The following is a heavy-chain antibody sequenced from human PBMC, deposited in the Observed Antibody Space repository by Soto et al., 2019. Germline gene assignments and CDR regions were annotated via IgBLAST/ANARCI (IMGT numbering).Heavy chain of an antibody. CDR2: INSGSGDT. Sequence: ASVKVSCKASGYTFTSFPLHWVRQAPGKSLEWLGWINSGSGDTKYSQRFQGRVTITRDISTSTAHMELTNLKSDDTAIYYCASWHRGSIYNDFVVWGQGVPVYVSS. CDR3: ASWHRGSIYNDFVV. V-gene: IGHV1-3*01. CDR1: GYTFTSFP. J-gene: IGHJ6*02. D-gene: IGHD3-22*01.